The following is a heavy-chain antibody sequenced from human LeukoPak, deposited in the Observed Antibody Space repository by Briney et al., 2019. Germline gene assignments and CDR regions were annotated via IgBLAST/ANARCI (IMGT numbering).Heavy chain of an antibody. V-gene: IGHV4-39*07. Sequence: SETLSLTCTVSGGSISSSSYYWGWIRQPPGKGLEWIGSIYYSGSTYYNPSLKSRVTISVDTSKNQFSLKLSSVTAADTAVYYCATGVWGMVREIIFDYWGQGTLVTVSS. CDR2: IYYSGST. D-gene: IGHD3-10*01. CDR1: GGSISSSSYY. CDR3: ATGVWGMVREIIFDY. J-gene: IGHJ4*02.